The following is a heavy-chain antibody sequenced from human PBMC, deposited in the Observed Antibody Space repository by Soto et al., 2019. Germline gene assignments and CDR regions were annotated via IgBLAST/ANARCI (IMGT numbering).Heavy chain of an antibody. J-gene: IGHJ2*01. CDR1: GSSVSSGTYY. V-gene: IGHV4-61*01. CDR3: SRDQGLGAGYFAL. CDR2: IYRGSP. D-gene: IGHD7-27*01. Sequence: QVQLQESGPGQVKTSETLFLTCTVSGSSVSSGTYYWSWIRQPAGKGLEWMGYIYRGSPNYNPSLESRATISGDTSRTQFSLMLSSVTAADTAVYYCSRDQGLGAGYFALWGRGTLVTVSS.